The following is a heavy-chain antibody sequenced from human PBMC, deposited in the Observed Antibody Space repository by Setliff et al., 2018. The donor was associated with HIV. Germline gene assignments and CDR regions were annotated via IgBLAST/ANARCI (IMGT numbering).Heavy chain of an antibody. CDR1: GGSFSNYY. CDR3: ARAPPGIQNDAFDV. V-gene: IGHV4-34*01. J-gene: IGHJ3*01. CDR2: LSPSGTT. Sequence: PSETLSLTCTVYGGSFSNYYTNWIRQPPGKGLEWIGELSPSGTTRSNPSLQSRVTISLDTSNNQFSLKLTSVTAADTAVYYCARAPPGIQNDAFDVWGQGTMVTVSS.